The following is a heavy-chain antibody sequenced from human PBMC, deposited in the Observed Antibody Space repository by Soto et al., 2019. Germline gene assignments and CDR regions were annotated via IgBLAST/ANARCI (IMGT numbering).Heavy chain of an antibody. J-gene: IGHJ4*02. V-gene: IGHV4-30-4*01. CDR3: ARGRGFGETHFDY. D-gene: IGHD3-10*01. CDR1: GGSISSGDYY. CDR2: IYYSGST. Sequence: QVQLQESGPGLVKPSQTLSLTCTVSGGSISSGDYYWSWIRQPPGKGLEWIGYIYYSGSTYYNPSPKSRVTISVDTSKNQFSLKLSSVTAADTAVYYCARGRGFGETHFDYWGQGTLVTVSS.